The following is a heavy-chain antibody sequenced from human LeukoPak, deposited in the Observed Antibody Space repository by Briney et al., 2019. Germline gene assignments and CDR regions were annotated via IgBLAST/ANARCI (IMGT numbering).Heavy chain of an antibody. CDR2: ISSSSSYI. J-gene: IGHJ6*04. D-gene: IGHD3-10*01. CDR3: ARDPLLWSRGDYYYGMDV. Sequence: GGSLRLSCAASGFTFSSYSMNWVRQAPGKGLEWVSSISSSSSYIYYADSVKGRFTISRDNAKNSLYLQMNSLRAEDTAVYYCARDPLLWSRGDYYYGMDVWGKGTTVTVPS. CDR1: GFTFSSYS. V-gene: IGHV3-21*01.